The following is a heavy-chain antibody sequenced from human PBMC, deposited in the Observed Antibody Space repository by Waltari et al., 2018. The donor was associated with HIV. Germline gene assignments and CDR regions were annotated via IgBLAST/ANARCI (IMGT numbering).Heavy chain of an antibody. V-gene: IGHV3-48*03. CDR1: GFTFSHYE. CDR3: AKAVGDTSGRYWGGDV. D-gene: IGHD6-19*01. CDR2: IRAGGTK. Sequence: EVQLVESGGGLVQPGGSLRLSCAGSGFTFSHYEMTWVRQAPGKGLEGISYIRAGGTKYYAESVKGRFSISRDNAKNSLYLQMNSLRAEDTAVYYCAKAVGDTSGRYWGGDVWGQGTTVTVSS. J-gene: IGHJ6*02.